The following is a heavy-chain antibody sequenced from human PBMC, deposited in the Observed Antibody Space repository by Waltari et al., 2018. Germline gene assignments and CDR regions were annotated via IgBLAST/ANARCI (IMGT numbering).Heavy chain of an antibody. D-gene: IGHD3-10*01. CDR1: GGSISTHF. Sequence: QVQLQESGPGLVKPSETLSLICSVSGGSISTHFWGWIRQPPGKTLEWIGNIYSSGSTNYNPSLTSRVTISLDMSKNQFSLKLRSVSAADTAVYYCARASYGSGSSWFDPGARETWSPSPQ. J-gene: IGHJ5*02. CDR2: IYSSGST. CDR3: ARASYGSGSSWFDP. V-gene: IGHV4-59*11.